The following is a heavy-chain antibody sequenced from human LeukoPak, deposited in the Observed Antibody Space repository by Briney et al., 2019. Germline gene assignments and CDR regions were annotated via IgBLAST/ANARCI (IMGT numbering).Heavy chain of an antibody. D-gene: IGHD2-21*01. V-gene: IGHV5-10-1*01. CDR3: ATSIVSSIAEGVRIDH. J-gene: IGHJ4*02. CDR1: GYPFTNFW. CDR2: IDPSDSHT. Sequence: PGESLQISCKGSGYPFTNFWINWVRQMPGKGLEWLGRIDPSDSHTNYSPSFQGHVTISSDKSISPAYLQWSSLKASDTAIYYCATSIVSSIAEGVRIDHWGQGALITVSS.